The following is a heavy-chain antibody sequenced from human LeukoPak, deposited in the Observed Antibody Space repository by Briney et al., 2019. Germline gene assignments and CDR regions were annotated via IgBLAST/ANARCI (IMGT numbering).Heavy chain of an antibody. CDR1: GFTFSRLA. J-gene: IGHJ4*02. Sequence: GGSLRLSCAASGFTFSRLAMTWVRQAPGKGLEWVSTISASGPYYADAVRGRFTISRDNSRNTLSLQMDSLRAEDTAVYYCAKDHESDGYPCLDHWGLGTLVAVSS. V-gene: IGHV3-23*01. CDR2: ISASGP. D-gene: IGHD3-22*01. CDR3: AKDHESDGYPCLDH.